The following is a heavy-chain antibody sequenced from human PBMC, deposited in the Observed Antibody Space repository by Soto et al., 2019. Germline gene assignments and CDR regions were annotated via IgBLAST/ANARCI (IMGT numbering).Heavy chain of an antibody. Sequence: QVELVQSGAEVKKPGASVKVSCKAAGYTFTSYYMHWVRQAPGQGLEWMGFINPSGGITTYAQKFQARVTMTSDTSTSTVYMELRTLKSEDPAVYYCARRSIFTWSDAFDIWGQGTMVTVSA. CDR3: ARRSIFTWSDAFDI. CDR1: GYTFTSYY. V-gene: IGHV1-46*01. CDR2: INPSGGIT. D-gene: IGHD3-3*01. J-gene: IGHJ3*02.